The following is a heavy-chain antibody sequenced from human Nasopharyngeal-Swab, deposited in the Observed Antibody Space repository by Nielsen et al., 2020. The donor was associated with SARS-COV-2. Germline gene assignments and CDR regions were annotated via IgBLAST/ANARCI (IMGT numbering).Heavy chain of an antibody. J-gene: IGHJ4*02. CDR2: INHSGST. CDR3: ARGGWLDY. Sequence: SETLSLTCAVYGGSFSGYYWSWIRQPPGKGLEWIGEINHSGSTNYNPSLKSRVTISVDTSKNQFSLKLSSVTAADTAVYYCARGGWLDYWGQGTLVTVSS. V-gene: IGHV4-34*01. CDR1: GGSFSGYY. D-gene: IGHD6-19*01.